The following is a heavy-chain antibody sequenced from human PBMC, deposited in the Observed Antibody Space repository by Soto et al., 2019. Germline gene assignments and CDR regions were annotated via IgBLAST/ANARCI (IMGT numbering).Heavy chain of an antibody. CDR2: ISAYNGNT. CDR1: GYTFTSYG. CDR3: ARDVVVVAATPYYYGMDV. D-gene: IGHD2-15*01. Sequence: ASVKVSCKASGYTFTSYGISWVRQAPGQGLEWMGWISAYNGNTNYAQKLQGRVTMTTDTSTTTAYMELRSLRSDDTAVYYCARDVVVVAATPYYYGMDVWGQGTTVTVSS. J-gene: IGHJ6*02. V-gene: IGHV1-18*04.